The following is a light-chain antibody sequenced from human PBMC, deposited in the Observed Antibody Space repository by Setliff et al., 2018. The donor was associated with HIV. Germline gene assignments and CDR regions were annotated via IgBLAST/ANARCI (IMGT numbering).Light chain of an antibody. V-gene: IGLV2-8*01. CDR2: EVS. CDR1: SSDVGGYNF. CDR3: SSYTSSNTFV. Sequence: QSVLAQPPSASGSPGQSVTISCTGTSSDVGGYNFVSWYQQHPGKAPKLIIYEVSKRPSGVPDRFSGSKSGNTASLTVSGLQAEDEADYHCSSYTSSNTFVFGPGTKGTVL. J-gene: IGLJ1*01.